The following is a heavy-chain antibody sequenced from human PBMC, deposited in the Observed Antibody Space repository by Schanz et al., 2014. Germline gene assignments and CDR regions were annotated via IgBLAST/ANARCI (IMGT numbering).Heavy chain of an antibody. V-gene: IGHV3-74*02. CDR3: ARPALWFGDNCFDP. CDR1: GFSLDIFA. J-gene: IGHJ5*02. Sequence: EVHLLESGGGLVEPGGSLRLSCATSGFSLDIFAVSWVRQAPGKGLEWVSRIKSDGSSTSYADSVKGRFTISRDNANNTLYLQINSLRAEDTAVYYCARPALWFGDNCFDPWGQGTLVTVSS. CDR2: IKSDGSST. D-gene: IGHD3-10*01.